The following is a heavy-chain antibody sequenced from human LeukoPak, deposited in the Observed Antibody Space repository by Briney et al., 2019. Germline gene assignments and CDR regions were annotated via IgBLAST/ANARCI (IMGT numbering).Heavy chain of an antibody. Sequence: GGSLRLSCAASGFTFNTYAIHWVRQAPGKGLEWVAIISYDGGNKYSADSVKGRFTISRDNSRNTLYLQMNSLRPDDTAVYYCAKDRGANYYYYYGMDVWGQGTAVTVSS. J-gene: IGHJ6*02. CDR3: AKDRGANYYYYYGMDV. CDR2: ISYDGGNK. CDR1: GFTFNTYA. D-gene: IGHD3-10*01. V-gene: IGHV3-30*18.